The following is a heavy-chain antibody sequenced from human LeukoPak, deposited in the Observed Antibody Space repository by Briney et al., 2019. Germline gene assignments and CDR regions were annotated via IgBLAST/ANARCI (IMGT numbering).Heavy chain of an antibody. CDR3: ARASVGRGYCSSTSCYTGIEY. V-gene: IGHV3-23*01. CDR2: ISGSGGST. Sequence: SGGSLRLSCAASGFTFSSYAMSWVRQAPGKGVEWVSAISGSGGSTYYADSVKGRFTISRDNSKNTLYLQMNSLRAEDTAVYYCARASVGRGYCSSTSCYTGIEYWGQGTLVTVSS. D-gene: IGHD2-2*02. J-gene: IGHJ4*02. CDR1: GFTFSSYA.